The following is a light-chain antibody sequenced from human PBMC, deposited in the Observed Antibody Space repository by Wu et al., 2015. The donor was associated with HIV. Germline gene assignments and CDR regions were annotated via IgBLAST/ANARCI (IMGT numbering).Light chain of an antibody. CDR2: GAS. J-gene: IGKJ1*01. Sequence: EIVMTQSPATLSVSPGERATLSCRASQSVSSNLAWYQQKLGQAPRLLIYGASTRATDIPARFSGSGSGTEFTLTISSMQSEDFAVYYCQQYYNWPPRTFGQGTKVEI. CDR3: QQYYNWPPRT. V-gene: IGKV3-15*01. CDR1: QSVSSN.